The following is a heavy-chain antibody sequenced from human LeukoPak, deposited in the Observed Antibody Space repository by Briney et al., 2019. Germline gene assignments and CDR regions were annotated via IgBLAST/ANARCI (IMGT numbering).Heavy chain of an antibody. CDR3: AKNRDSSDYPRDFDF. V-gene: IGHV3-30*02. CDR2: IRHDGSYQ. CDR1: GFTFSSYG. Sequence: GGSLRLSXAAFGFTFSSYGMHWVRQTPGQGLEWVAFIRHDGSYQQYADSVKGRFTVSRDNSKDMVYLQMNSLRTEDTAVYYCAKNRDSSDYPRDFDFWGQGTLVTVSS. D-gene: IGHD3-22*01. J-gene: IGHJ4*02.